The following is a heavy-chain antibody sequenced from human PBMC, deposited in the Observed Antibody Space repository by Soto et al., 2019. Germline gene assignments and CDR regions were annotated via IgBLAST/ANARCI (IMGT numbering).Heavy chain of an antibody. CDR3: ARDRIPLLWFGELLDY. Sequence: QVQLVQSGAEVKKPGASVKVSCKASGYTFTSYGISWVRQAPGQGLEWMGWISAYNGNTNYAQKLQGRVTMTTDTSTSTAYMELRSLRSGDTAVYYCARDRIPLLWFGELLDYWGQGTLVTVSS. V-gene: IGHV1-18*01. D-gene: IGHD3-10*01. J-gene: IGHJ4*02. CDR1: GYTFTSYG. CDR2: ISAYNGNT.